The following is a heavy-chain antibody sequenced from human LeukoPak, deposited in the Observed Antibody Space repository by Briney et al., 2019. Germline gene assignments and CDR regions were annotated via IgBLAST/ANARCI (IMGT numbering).Heavy chain of an antibody. D-gene: IGHD3-10*01. CDR1: GGSFTNYY. CDR2: INHSGST. CDR3: ARGGIAENYYGSGSYYLDY. Sequence: SETLSLTCAVYGGSFTNYYWSWIRQPPGKGLEWIGEINHSGSTNYNPSLNSRVTISLDTSKNHFSLKLNSVIAADTAVYYCARGGIAENYYGSGSYYLDYWGQGTLVTVSS. J-gene: IGHJ4*02. V-gene: IGHV4-34*01.